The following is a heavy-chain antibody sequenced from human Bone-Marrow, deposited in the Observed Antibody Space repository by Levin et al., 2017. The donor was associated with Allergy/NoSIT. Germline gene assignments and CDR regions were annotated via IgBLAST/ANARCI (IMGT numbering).Heavy chain of an antibody. Sequence: PGGSLRLSCAVYGASFSGYYWSWIRQPPGKGLEWIGEINHSGSTNYNPSLKSRVTISVDTSKNQFSLKLSSVTAADTAVYYCARGGTRQYYDFWSGYPRGGYYYYYMDVWGKGTTVTVSS. CDR1: GASFSGYY. CDR3: ARGGTRQYYDFWSGYPRGGYYYYYMDV. J-gene: IGHJ6*03. CDR2: INHSGST. V-gene: IGHV4-34*01. D-gene: IGHD3-3*01.